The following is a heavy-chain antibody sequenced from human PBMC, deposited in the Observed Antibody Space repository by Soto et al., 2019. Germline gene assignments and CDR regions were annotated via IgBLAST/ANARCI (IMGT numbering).Heavy chain of an antibody. V-gene: IGHV1-8*01. CDR3: ARDGVGGLAGGHNRFDP. CDR2: MNPNSGNT. J-gene: IGHJ5*02. D-gene: IGHD3-3*01. Sequence: ASVKVSCKASGYTFTSYDINWVRQATGQGLEWMGWMNPNSGNTGYAQKFQGRVTMTRNTSISTAYMELSSLRSEDTAVYYCARDGVGGLAGGHNRFDPWGQGTLVTVSS. CDR1: GYTFTSYD.